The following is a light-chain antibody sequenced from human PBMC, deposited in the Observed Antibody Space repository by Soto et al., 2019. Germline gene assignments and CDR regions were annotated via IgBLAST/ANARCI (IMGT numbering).Light chain of an antibody. J-gene: IGLJ1*01. CDR3: SSFVGGNIYV. CDR2: DVS. V-gene: IGLV2-8*01. CDR1: SSDVGGYDF. Sequence: ALAQPPSASGSPGQSVTISCTGTSSDVGGYDFVAWHQQHPGKAPRLMIYDVSKRPSGVPDRFSGSKSGYTASLTVSGLQAEDEADYYCSSFVGGNIYVFGTGTKVTVL.